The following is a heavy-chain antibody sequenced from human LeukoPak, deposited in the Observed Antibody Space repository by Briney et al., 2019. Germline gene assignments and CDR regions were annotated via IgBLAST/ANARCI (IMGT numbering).Heavy chain of an antibody. CDR3: ASLGYCSSTSCYRGYYYYYYMDV. CDR2: ISGSGGST. Sequence: GGPLRLSCAASGSTFSSYAMSWVRQAPGKGLEGVSAISGSGGSTYYADSVKGRFTISRDNSKNTLYLQMNSLRAEDTAVYYCASLGYCSSTSCYRGYYYYYYMDVWGKGTTVTVSS. CDR1: GSTFSSYA. D-gene: IGHD2-2*02. V-gene: IGHV3-23*01. J-gene: IGHJ6*03.